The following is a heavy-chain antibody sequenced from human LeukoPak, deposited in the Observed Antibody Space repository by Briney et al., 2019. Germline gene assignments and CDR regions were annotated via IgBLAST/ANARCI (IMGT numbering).Heavy chain of an antibody. CDR2: MNPNSGNT. CDR3: SSSGSEGARFDNWNDEYYYYMDV. D-gene: IGHD1-20*01. J-gene: IGHJ6*03. Sequence: ASVKVSCKASGYSFTDHFIHWLRQAPGQGLEWIGLMNPNSGNTGYAQKFQGRVTMTRNTSINTAYMELSSLRSDDTAVYYCSSSGSEGARFDNWNDEYYYYMDVWGKGTTVTVSS. CDR1: GYSFTDHF. V-gene: IGHV1-8*02.